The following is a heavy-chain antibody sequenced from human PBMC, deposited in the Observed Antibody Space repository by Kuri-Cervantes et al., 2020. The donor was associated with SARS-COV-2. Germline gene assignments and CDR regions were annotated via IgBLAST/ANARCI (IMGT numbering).Heavy chain of an antibody. Sequence: SGPTLVKPTQTLTLTCTFSGFSLSTSGMCVSWIRQPPGKALEWLALIDWDDDKYYSTSLKSRLTITKDTSKNQVVLTMTNMDPVDTATYYCAHRPGGYSGYDIAYFDYWGQGTLVTVSS. CDR1: GFSLSTSGMC. CDR2: IDWDDDK. D-gene: IGHD5-12*01. V-gene: IGHV2-70*12. J-gene: IGHJ4*02. CDR3: AHRPGGYSGYDIAYFDY.